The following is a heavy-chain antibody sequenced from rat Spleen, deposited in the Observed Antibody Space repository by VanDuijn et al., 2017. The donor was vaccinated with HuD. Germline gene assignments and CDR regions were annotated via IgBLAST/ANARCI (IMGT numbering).Heavy chain of an antibody. D-gene: IGHD1-7*01. V-gene: IGHV5-25*01. Sequence: EVQLVESGGGLVQPGXXXKLSCAXXGFXXXNYXXXWVXXTPKKGLEWVASISAGGGNTYYRDSVKGRFTISRDNTERSLYLQMNSLRSEDTATYYCARQRNSWVSSFAYWGQGTLVTVSS. CDR2: ISAGGGNT. J-gene: IGHJ3*01. CDR3: ARQRNSWVSSFAY. CDR1: GFXXXNYX.